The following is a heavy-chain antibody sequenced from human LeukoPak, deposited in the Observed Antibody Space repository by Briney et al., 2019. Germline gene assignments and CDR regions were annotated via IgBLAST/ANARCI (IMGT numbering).Heavy chain of an antibody. J-gene: IGHJ6*02. Sequence: SQTLSLTCTVSGGSISSGGYYWSWIRQHPGKGLEWIGYIYYSGSTYYNPSLKSRVTISVDTSKNQFSLKLSSVTAADTAVYYCARSIVVVPAAKSYYYYGMDVWGQGTTVTVSS. CDR1: GGSISSGGYY. D-gene: IGHD2-2*01. CDR3: ARSIVVVPAAKSYYYYGMDV. V-gene: IGHV4-31*03. CDR2: IYYSGST.